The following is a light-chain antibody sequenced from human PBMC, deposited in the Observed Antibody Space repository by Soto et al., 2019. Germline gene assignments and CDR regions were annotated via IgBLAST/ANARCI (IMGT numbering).Light chain of an antibody. Sequence: QSVLTQPPSVSAAPGQWVTISCSGSSSNIGGNSVSWYQQLPGTAPKLLIYDDDKRPSGIPDRFSGSKSGTSDTLGITGFQTGDEADRYCGWRDSSLSAYVFGTGNTVT. V-gene: IGLV1-51*01. J-gene: IGLJ1*01. CDR2: DDD. CDR1: SSNIGGNS. CDR3: GWRDSSLSAYV.